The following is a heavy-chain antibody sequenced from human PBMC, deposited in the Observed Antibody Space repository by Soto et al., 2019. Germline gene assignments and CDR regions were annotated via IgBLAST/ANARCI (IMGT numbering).Heavy chain of an antibody. V-gene: IGHV1-18*01. Sequence: ASVKVSCKTSGYTFNTYGINWVRQAPGQGLELMGWISAYDGKTTYAEKFQGRVTLTTDTSTSTAYMELRSLRSDDTAVYYCARDLGYDSSGYSIPTPDYWGQGTLVTVSS. CDR3: ARDLGYDSSGYSIPTPDY. CDR2: ISAYDGKT. J-gene: IGHJ4*02. CDR1: GYTFNTYG. D-gene: IGHD3-22*01.